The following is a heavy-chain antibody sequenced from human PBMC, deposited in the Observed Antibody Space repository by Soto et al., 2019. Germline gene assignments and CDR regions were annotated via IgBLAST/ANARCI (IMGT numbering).Heavy chain of an antibody. D-gene: IGHD2-2*01. CDR1: GGTFSSYA. Sequence: QVQLVQSGAEVKKPGSSVKVSCKASGGTFSSYAISWVRQAPGQGLEWMGGIIPIFGTANYAQKFQGRVTITADESTSTAYMELRSLRSEDTAVSYCARDPHQKYYFDYWGQGTLVTVSS. CDR3: ARDPHQKYYFDY. V-gene: IGHV1-69*12. CDR2: IIPIFGTA. J-gene: IGHJ4*02.